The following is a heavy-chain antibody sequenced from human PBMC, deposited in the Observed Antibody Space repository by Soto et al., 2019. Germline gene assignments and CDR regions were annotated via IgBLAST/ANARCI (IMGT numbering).Heavy chain of an antibody. Sequence: EVQLVESGGGLVQPGGSLRLSCAASGFIFRDHWMHWVHQAPGKGLVWVSRINGDGSTTSYADSVKGRFTISRDNAKSTLYLQLNSLRAEDTGLYYCARGYSSGPDYWGQGTLVTVSS. CDR1: GFIFRDHW. J-gene: IGHJ4*02. V-gene: IGHV3-74*01. CDR3: ARGYSSGPDY. D-gene: IGHD3-22*01. CDR2: INGDGSTT.